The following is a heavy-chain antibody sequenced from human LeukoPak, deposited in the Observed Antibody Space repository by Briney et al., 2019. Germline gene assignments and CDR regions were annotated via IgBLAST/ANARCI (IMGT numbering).Heavy chain of an antibody. J-gene: IGHJ4*02. D-gene: IGHD3-9*01. CDR2: ISLSGLT. V-gene: IGHV4-4*02. CDR3: ARVRVEYDILTGYSPTTIDY. Sequence: SETLSLTCGVSGGSISSTNWYSWVRQPPGQGLEWIGEISLSGLTNYNPSLKSRVTISVDTSKNQFSLKLSSVTAADTAVYYCARVRVEYDILTGYSPTTIDYWGQGTLVTVSS. CDR1: GGSISSTNW.